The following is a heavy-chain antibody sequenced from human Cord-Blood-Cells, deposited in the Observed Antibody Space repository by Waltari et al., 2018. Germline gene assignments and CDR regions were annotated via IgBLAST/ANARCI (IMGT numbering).Heavy chain of an antibody. CDR1: AGSISSHY. V-gene: IGHV4-59*11. CDR3: AALELDY. J-gene: IGHJ4*02. CDR2: IYYSGST. Sequence: QVQLQESGPGLVKPSETLSLTCTASAGSISSHYWSWIRQPPGKGLEWIGYIYYSGSTNYNPSLKSRVTISVDTSKNQFSLKLSSVTAADTAVYYCAALELDYWGQGTLVTVSS.